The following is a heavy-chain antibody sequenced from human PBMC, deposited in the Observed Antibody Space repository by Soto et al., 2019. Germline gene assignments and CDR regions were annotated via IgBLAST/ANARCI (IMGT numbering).Heavy chain of an antibody. V-gene: IGHV4-39*01. D-gene: IGHD4-17*01. J-gene: IGHJ4*02. Sequence: LSLTCTVSGGSVTNSSYYWGWIRQSPGKGLEWIGSVYYRGRSYSKSSVKSRVTISVDTSKNRFSLSLNSVTASDTAVYFCVSQRTTVPTQAYFDYWGPGALVTVSS. CDR2: VYYRGRS. CDR1: GGSVTNSSYY. CDR3: VSQRTTVPTQAYFDY.